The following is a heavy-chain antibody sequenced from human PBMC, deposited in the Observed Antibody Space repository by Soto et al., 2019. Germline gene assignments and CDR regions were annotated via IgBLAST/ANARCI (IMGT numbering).Heavy chain of an antibody. Sequence: PGGSLRLSCAASGFTFSNAWMSWVLQAPGKGLEWVGRIKSKTDGGTTDYAAPVKGRFTISRDNSKNTLYLQMNSLRAEDTAVYYCARDQRFGGALDYWGQGTLVTV. V-gene: IGHV3-15*01. J-gene: IGHJ4*02. D-gene: IGHD3-10*01. CDR1: GFTFSNAW. CDR3: ARDQRFGGALDY. CDR2: IKSKTDGGTT.